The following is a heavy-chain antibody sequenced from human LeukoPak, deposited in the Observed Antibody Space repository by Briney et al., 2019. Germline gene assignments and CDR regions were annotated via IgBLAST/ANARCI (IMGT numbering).Heavy chain of an antibody. D-gene: IGHD3-9*01. J-gene: IGHJ6*03. CDR1: GFTFSGTA. V-gene: IGHV3-73*01. CDR2: IRSKANSYAT. Sequence: PGGSLRLSCAASGFTFSGTAMHWVRQASGKGLEWVGRIRSKANSYATAYAASVKGRFTISRDDSKNTAYLQMNSLKTEDTAVYYCTRIAPYYDILTGYSSYYYYMDVWGKGTTVTVSS. CDR3: TRIAPYYDILTGYSSYYYYMDV.